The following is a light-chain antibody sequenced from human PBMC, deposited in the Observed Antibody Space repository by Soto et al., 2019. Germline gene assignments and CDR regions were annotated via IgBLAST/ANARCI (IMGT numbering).Light chain of an antibody. V-gene: IGLV2-14*01. Sequence: QSALTRPASVSGSPGQSIAISCTGTSSDVGAYDYVSWYQQHPGKAPRLMIYDVNHRPSGVSNRFSGSKSGNTASLTISGLQAEDEADYYCSSYTSSSSVIFGGGTQLTVL. CDR3: SSYTSSSSVI. CDR1: SSDVGAYDY. CDR2: DVN. J-gene: IGLJ2*01.